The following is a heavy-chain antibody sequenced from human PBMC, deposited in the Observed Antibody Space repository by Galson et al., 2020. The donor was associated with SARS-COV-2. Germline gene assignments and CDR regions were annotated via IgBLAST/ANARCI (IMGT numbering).Heavy chain of an antibody. CDR1: GFTFSDHY. CDR2: SRNKANRYTT. Sequence: GESLKISCAASGFTFSDHYMDWVRLAPGKGLEWLGRSRNKANRYTTEHAASVKGRFTISRDDSKNSLFLQMNSLKTEDTAVYYCTRGSSGSQDSDYHYGMDVWGQGTTVTVS. J-gene: IGHJ6*02. V-gene: IGHV3-72*01. D-gene: IGHD1-26*01. CDR3: TRGSSGSQDSDYHYGMDV.